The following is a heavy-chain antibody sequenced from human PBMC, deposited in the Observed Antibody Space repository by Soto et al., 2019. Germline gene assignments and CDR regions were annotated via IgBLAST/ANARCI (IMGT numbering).Heavy chain of an antibody. CDR1: AYTFTSYG. Sequence: XSVKVSCKAAAYTFTSYGIRLVRQAAGQGLEWMGWISAYNGNTNYAQKLQGRVTMTTDTSTSTAYMELRSLRPDDTAVYYCANTVDTDTGPPDKWFDPWGQGTLVTVSS. J-gene: IGHJ5*02. CDR3: ANTVDTDTGPPDKWFDP. V-gene: IGHV1-18*01. D-gene: IGHD5-18*01. CDR2: ISAYNGNT.